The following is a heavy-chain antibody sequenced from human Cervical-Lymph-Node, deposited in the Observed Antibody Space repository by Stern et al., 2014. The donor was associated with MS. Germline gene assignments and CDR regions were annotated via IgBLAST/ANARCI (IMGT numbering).Heavy chain of an antibody. CDR2: INPNSGDT. CDR1: GYSFTGYF. D-gene: IGHD3-10*01. V-gene: IGHV1-2*02. Sequence: QVQLVQYGAEVKKPGASVKVSCKASGYSFTGYFLHWVRQAPGQGLEWVGWINPNSGDTNYAQKFHGRVTMTRDSSSSTAYMELSSLRSDDTAVYYCARDGRSSYGSGSYYSSGYWGQGTLVTVSS. CDR3: ARDGRSSYGSGSYYSSGY. J-gene: IGHJ4*02.